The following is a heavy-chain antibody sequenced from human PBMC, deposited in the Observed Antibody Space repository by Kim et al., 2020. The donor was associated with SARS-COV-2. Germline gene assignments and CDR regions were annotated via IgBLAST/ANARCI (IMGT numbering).Heavy chain of an antibody. CDR2: IYHGDSET. CDR3: ARQGVDGYNQVDY. J-gene: IGHJ4*02. D-gene: IGHD5-12*01. CDR1: GYSFTRYW. Sequence: GESLKISCEGSGYSFTRYWIGRVRQMPGKGLEWMGIIYHGDSETRYSQAFQGQVTITADKSNTTAYLRWSSLKASDTAMYYCARQGVDGYNQVDYWGQGTLVTVSS. V-gene: IGHV5-51*01.